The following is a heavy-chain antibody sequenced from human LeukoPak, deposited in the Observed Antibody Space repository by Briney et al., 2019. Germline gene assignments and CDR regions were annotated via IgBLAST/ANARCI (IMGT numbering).Heavy chain of an antibody. CDR1: GFTFSSYN. J-gene: IGHJ4*02. CDR3: ARDLDSYGYRDFDY. V-gene: IGHV3-21*01. Sequence: TGESLRLSCAASGFTFSSYNMNWVRQAPGKGPEWVSSITSSSSYIYYADSVKGRFTISRDNAKNSLYLQMNSLRAEDTAVYYCARDLDSYGYRDFDYWGQGTLVTVSS. D-gene: IGHD5-18*01. CDR2: ITSSSSYI.